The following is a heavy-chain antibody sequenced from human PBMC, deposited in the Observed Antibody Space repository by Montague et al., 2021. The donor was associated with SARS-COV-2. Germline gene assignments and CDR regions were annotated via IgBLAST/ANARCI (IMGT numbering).Heavy chain of an antibody. CDR1: AGAIDNHY. CDR3: ARRPSGGWSFDS. Sequence: SETLSLTCTVSAGAIDNHYWSWIRQPPGKELEWIGYIYFSGAASYNPSLKSRVTISVDTSRNQFSLQLTSVTAADTAVYYCARRPSGGWSFDSWGQGTQVSVSS. CDR2: IYFSGAA. V-gene: IGHV4-59*08. D-gene: IGHD2-15*01. J-gene: IGHJ4*02.